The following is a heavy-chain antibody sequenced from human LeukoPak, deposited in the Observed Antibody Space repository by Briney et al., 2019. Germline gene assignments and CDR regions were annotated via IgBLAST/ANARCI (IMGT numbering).Heavy chain of an antibody. CDR1: GFTFSSYN. CDR3: ARDHEEYCSGGSCSRFDY. CDR2: ISTSSSYI. Sequence: GGSLRLSCAASGFTFSSYNMNWVRQAPGKGLEWVSSISTSSSYIYYADSVKGRFTISRDSARNSLYLQMNSLRAEDTAVYYCARDHEEYCSGGSCSRFDYWGQGTLVTVSS. D-gene: IGHD2-15*01. V-gene: IGHV3-21*01. J-gene: IGHJ4*02.